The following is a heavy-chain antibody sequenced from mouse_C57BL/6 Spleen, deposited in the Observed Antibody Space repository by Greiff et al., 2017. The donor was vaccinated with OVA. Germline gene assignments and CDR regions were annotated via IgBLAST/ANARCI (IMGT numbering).Heavy chain of an antibody. V-gene: IGHV1-62-2*01. CDR1: GYTFTEYT. J-gene: IGHJ4*01. D-gene: IGHD1-1*01. CDR3: ARHERDYYGSSYDYAMDD. Sequence: VKLQESGAELVKPGASVKLSCKASGYTFTEYTIHWVKQRSGQGLEWIGWFYPGSGSIKYNEKFKDKATLTADKSSSTVYMELSRLTSEDSAVYFCARHERDYYGSSYDYAMDDWGQGTSVTVSS. CDR2: FYPGSGSI.